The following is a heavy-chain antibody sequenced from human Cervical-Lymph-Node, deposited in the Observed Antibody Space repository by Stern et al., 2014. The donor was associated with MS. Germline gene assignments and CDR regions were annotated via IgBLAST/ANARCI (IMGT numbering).Heavy chain of an antibody. J-gene: IGHJ2*01. CDR2: VYYSGIT. CDR1: GGSITNRDY. Sequence: QVQLQESGPGLVKPSETLSLTCTVSGGSITNRDYWGWIRQSPGKGLEWIGSVYYSGITYYRPSLKSRATISIDTSRNKFFWGLNSVTATDTAVYFCARGVTAVTNYVPNWCFDLWGRGTLVTVSS. D-gene: IGHD4-11*01. V-gene: IGHV4-39*02. CDR3: ARGVTAVTNYVPNWCFDL.